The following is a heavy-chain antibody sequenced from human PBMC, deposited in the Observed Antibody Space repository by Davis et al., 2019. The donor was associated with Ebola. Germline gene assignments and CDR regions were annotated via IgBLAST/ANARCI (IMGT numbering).Heavy chain of an antibody. D-gene: IGHD3-22*01. Sequence: GSLRLSCAVYGGSFSGYYWSWIRQPPGKGLEWIGYIYYSGSTNYNPSLKSRVTISVDTSKNQFSLKLSSVTAADTAVYYCARKGIYYYDSSGYHGSNYYFDYWGQGTLVTVSS. J-gene: IGHJ4*02. V-gene: IGHV4-59*01. CDR1: GGSFSGYY. CDR2: IYYSGST. CDR3: ARKGIYYYDSSGYHGSNYYFDY.